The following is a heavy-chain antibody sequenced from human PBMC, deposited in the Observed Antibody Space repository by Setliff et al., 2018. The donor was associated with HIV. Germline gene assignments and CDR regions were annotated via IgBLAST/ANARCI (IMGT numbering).Heavy chain of an antibody. CDR2: IYTSGRT. CDR3: ARAKFYYDSSGFFPLPAAFDF. V-gene: IGHV4-61*02. CDR1: GGSISSGSYY. Sequence: SETLSLTCTVSGGSISSGSYYWSWIRQPAGKGLEWIGLIYTSGRTNYNPSLKSRVKISVDTSKNQFSLDLSSVTAADTAVYYCARAKFYYDSSGFFPLPAAFDFWGQGTMVTVSS. J-gene: IGHJ3*01. D-gene: IGHD3-22*01.